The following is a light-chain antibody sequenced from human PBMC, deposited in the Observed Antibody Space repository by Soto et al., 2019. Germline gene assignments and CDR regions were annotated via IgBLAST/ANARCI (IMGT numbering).Light chain of an antibody. Sequence: EIVMTPSPATLSVSPGERATLSCRASQSVSSNLAWYQQKPGQAPRLLISAASTRATGIPARFSGSGSGTEFSLTISSLQYEDFAVYYCQQYSSWPLYTFGQGTKVDIK. V-gene: IGKV3-15*01. J-gene: IGKJ2*01. CDR3: QQYSSWPLYT. CDR2: AAS. CDR1: QSVSSN.